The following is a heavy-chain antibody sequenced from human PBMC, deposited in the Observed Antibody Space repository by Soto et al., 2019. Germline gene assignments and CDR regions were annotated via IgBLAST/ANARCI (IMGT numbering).Heavy chain of an antibody. Sequence: GGSLRLSCIASGFTFGDYVMSWVRQAPGKGLEWVGFIRSKAYGGTTEYAASVKGRFTISRDDSKSIAYLQMSSLKTEDTAVYYCTRVPQYPPGTMDVWGQGTTVTVSS. CDR2: IRSKAYGGTT. CDR1: GFTFGDYV. D-gene: IGHD4-4*01. J-gene: IGHJ6*02. CDR3: TRVPQYPPGTMDV. V-gene: IGHV3-49*04.